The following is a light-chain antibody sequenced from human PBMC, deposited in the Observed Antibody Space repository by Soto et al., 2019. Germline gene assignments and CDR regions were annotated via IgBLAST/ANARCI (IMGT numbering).Light chain of an antibody. CDR1: QSISSW. CDR3: QQYKSYPVT. J-gene: IGKJ4*01. CDR2: KAS. V-gene: IGKV1-5*03. Sequence: DILMTQSPSTLSASVGDRVTITCRASQSISSWLAWYQQKPGKAPNFLIYKASSLESGVPSRFSGSGSGTEFTLTISSLQPDDFATYYCQQYKSYPVTFGGGTKVEIK.